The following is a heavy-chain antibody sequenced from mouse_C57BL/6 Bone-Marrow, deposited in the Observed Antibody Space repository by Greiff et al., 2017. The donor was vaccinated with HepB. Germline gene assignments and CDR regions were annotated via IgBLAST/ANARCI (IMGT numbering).Heavy chain of an antibody. J-gene: IGHJ4*01. D-gene: IGHD1-1*01. Sequence: QVQLQQSGTELVKPGASVKLSCKASGYTFTSYWMHWVKQRPGQGLEWIGNINPSNGGTNYNEKFKSKATLTVDKSSSTAYMQLSSLTSEDSAVYYCARGALTTVVKDYAMDYWGQGTSVTVSS. CDR3: ARGALTTVVKDYAMDY. CDR2: INPSNGGT. CDR1: GYTFTSYW. V-gene: IGHV1-53*01.